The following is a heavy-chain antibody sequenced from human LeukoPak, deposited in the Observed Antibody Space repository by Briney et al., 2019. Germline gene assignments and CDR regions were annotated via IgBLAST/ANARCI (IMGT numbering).Heavy chain of an antibody. CDR3: ANFAVGCARCAFDI. CDR1: GFTFSSYG. D-gene: IGHD2-21*01. V-gene: IGHV3-30*02. CDR2: IRYDGSNK. Sequence: GGSLRLSXAASGFTFSSYGMHWVRQAPGKGLEWVAFIRYDGSNKYYADSVKGRFTISRDNSKNTLYLQMNSLRAEDTAVYYCANFAVGCARCAFDIWDQGTMVTVSS. J-gene: IGHJ3*02.